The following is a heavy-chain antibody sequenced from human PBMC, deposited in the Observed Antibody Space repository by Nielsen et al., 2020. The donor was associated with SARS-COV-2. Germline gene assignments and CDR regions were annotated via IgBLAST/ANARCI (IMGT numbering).Heavy chain of an antibody. J-gene: IGHJ6*02. CDR3: ASGYSYGRYYYYGMDV. CDR1: RGTFSSYA. D-gene: IGHD5-18*01. V-gene: IGHV1-69*13. CDR2: IIPIFGTA. Sequence: SVKVSCKASRGTFSSYAISWVRQAPGQGLEWMGGIIPIFGTANYAQKFQGRVTITADESTSTAYMELSSLRSEDTAVYYCASGYSYGRYYYYGMDVWGQGTTVTVSS.